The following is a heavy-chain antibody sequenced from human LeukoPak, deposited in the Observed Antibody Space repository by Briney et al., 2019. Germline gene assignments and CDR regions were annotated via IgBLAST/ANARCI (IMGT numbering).Heavy chain of an antibody. Sequence: GGSPRLSCAASGFTFSSYDMHWVRQAPGKGLEWVAFIRYDGSNKYYADSVKGRFTIYRDNSKNSLYLQMYSLRAEDTAVYYCGIRFMESFSTDYWGQGTLVTVSS. CDR2: IRYDGSNK. V-gene: IGHV3-30*02. D-gene: IGHD3-3*01. CDR3: GIRFMESFSTDY. CDR1: GFTFSSYD. J-gene: IGHJ4*02.